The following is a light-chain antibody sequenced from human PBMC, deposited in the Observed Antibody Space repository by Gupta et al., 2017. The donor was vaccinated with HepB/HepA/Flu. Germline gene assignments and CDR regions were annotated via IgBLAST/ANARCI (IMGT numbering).Light chain of an antibody. CDR3: QQRGNWSRIT. CDR1: QSVSTY. J-gene: IGKJ5*01. CDR2: AIS. Sequence: EIVLTQSPDTLSLSPGERATLSCRASQSVSTYLAWYQQKPGQAPRLLISAISHRATGIPARFSGSGSGTDFTLTISGLEPEDFAVYYCQQRGNWSRITFGQGTRLQIK. V-gene: IGKV3-11*01.